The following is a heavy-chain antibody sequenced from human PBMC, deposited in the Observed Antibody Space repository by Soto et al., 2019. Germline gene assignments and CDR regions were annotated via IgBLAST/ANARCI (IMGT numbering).Heavy chain of an antibody. J-gene: IGHJ5*02. Sequence: ASVKVSCKASGYTFTSYDINWVRQATGQGLEWMGWMNPNSGNTGYAQKFQGRVTMTRNTSISTAYMELSSLRSEDTAVYYCARAATGYCSSTSCLNGGWFDPWGQGTLVTVSS. CDR3: ARAATGYCSSTSCLNGGWFDP. D-gene: IGHD2-2*01. V-gene: IGHV1-8*01. CDR1: GYTFTSYD. CDR2: MNPNSGNT.